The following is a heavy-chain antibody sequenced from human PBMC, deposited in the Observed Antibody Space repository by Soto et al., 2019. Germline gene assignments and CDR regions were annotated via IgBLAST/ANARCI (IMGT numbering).Heavy chain of an antibody. Sequence: QVQLQESGPGLVKPSQTLSLTCTVSGGSIRSGDYYWRWIRQSPGKGREWIGYIYYSGSIYYNPSLKRRVTTSVDTSDNQFSLKPSSVTAADTAVYYCARKYRSSWYDYWGQGTLVTVSS. V-gene: IGHV4-30-4*01. D-gene: IGHD6-13*01. CDR3: ARKYRSSWYDY. CDR1: GGSIRSGDYY. J-gene: IGHJ4*02. CDR2: IYYSGSI.